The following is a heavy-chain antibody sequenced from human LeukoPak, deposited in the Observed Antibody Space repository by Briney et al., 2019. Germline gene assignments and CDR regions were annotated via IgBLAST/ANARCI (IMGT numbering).Heavy chain of an antibody. CDR2: INPNSGGT. V-gene: IGHV1-2*02. D-gene: IGHD3-3*01. J-gene: IGHJ4*02. Sequence: ASVKVSCKASGYTFTGYYMHWVRQAPGQGLEWMGWINPNSGGTNYAQKFQGRVTMTRDTSISTAYMELSRLRSDDTAVYYCAIRGRGRYEFWGGYYPPDYWGQGTLVTVSS. CDR1: GYTFTGYY. CDR3: AIRGRGRYEFWGGYYPPDY.